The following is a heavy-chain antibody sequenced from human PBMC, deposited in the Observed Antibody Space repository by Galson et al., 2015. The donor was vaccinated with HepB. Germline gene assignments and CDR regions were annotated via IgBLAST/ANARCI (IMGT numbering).Heavy chain of an antibody. CDR3: ARDPGYCSSTSCYMMGEGYYYYGMDV. J-gene: IGHJ6*02. CDR1: GFTFSSYG. V-gene: IGHV3-33*01. Sequence: SLRLSCAASGFTFSSYGMHWVRQAPGKGLEWVAVIWYDGSNKYYADSMKGRFTISRDNSRNTLYLQMNSLRAEDTAVYYCARDPGYCSSTSCYMMGEGYYYYGMDVWGQGTTVTVSS. CDR2: IWYDGSNK. D-gene: IGHD2-2*02.